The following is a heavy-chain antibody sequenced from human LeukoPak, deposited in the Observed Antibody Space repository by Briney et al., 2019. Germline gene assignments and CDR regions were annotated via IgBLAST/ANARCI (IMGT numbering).Heavy chain of an antibody. J-gene: IGHJ2*01. CDR2: ISAYNGNT. CDR3: ARDRRSYWYFDL. V-gene: IGHV1-18*04. CDR1: GYTFTSYG. Sequence: ASVKVSCTASGYTFTSYGISWVRQAPGQGLEWMGWISAYNGNTNYAQKLQGRVTMTTDTSTSTAYMELRSLRSDDTAVYYCARDRRSYWYFDLWGRGTLVTVSS.